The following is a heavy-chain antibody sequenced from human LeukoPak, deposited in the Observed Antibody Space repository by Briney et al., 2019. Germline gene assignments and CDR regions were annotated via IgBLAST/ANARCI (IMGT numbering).Heavy chain of an antibody. CDR2: IKEDGSEK. J-gene: IGHJ4*02. CDR3: ATCPTDKYDDDHADY. D-gene: IGHD3-3*01. V-gene: IGHV3-7*01. Sequence: GGSLRLSCAASGVMFNNYWMSWVRQAPGKGLEWVANIKEDGSEKYYVDSVKGRFTISRDNAKNLLYLQMNSLRAEDTAVYYCATCPTDKYDDDHADYWGQGSLVTVSS. CDR1: GVMFNNYW.